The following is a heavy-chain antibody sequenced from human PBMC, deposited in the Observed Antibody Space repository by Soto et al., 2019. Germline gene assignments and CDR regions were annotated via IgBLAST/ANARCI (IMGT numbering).Heavy chain of an antibody. CDR2: MNPNSGNT. Sequence: GDSVKVSCKASGYTFTSYDINWVRQATGQGHEWMGWMNPNSGNTGYAQKFQGRVTMTRNTSISTAFMELSSLRSEDTAVYYCASAYSSSWYYYYYGMYVWGQGSTVTVSS. CDR1: GYTFTSYD. CDR3: ASAYSSSWYYYYYGMYV. J-gene: IGHJ6*02. D-gene: IGHD6-13*01. V-gene: IGHV1-8*01.